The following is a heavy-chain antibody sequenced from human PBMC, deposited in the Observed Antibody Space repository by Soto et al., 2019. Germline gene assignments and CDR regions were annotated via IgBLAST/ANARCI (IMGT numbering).Heavy chain of an antibody. CDR1: GFILSSYA. V-gene: IGHV3-23*01. CDR3: ARGDRGGSGSPASYYYSGLDV. D-gene: IGHD3-10*01. CDR2: VSAGGDMK. J-gene: IGHJ6*02. Sequence: GSLRRLCPASGFILSSYAMSWVRQAPGKGLEWVSIVSAGGDMKYNSDSVKGRFTISRDNSNNALFLQMNSLRIEDKALYYCARGDRGGSGSPASYYYSGLDVWGQGTKVTVYS.